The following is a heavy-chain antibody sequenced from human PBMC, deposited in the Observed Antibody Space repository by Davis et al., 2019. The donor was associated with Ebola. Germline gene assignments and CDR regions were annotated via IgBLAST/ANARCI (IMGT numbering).Heavy chain of an antibody. D-gene: IGHD6-19*01. Sequence: MPSETLSLTCTVSGGSISSYYWSWIRQPPGKGLEWIGSIYYSGSTYYNPSLKSRVTISVDTSKNQFSLKLSSVTAADTAVYYCARRAYSSGWYWGQGTLVTVSS. CDR1: GGSISSYY. CDR2: IYYSGST. CDR3: ARRAYSSGWY. V-gene: IGHV4-39*01. J-gene: IGHJ4*02.